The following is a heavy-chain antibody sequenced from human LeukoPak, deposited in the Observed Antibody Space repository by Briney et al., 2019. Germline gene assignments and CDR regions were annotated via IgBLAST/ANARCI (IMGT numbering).Heavy chain of an antibody. J-gene: IGHJ4*02. CDR3: AREGEYYFDY. Sequence: GSLRLSCAASGFTFSSYEMSWVRQAPGKGLEWVSYISSSGTTIYYADSVKGRFTISRDNAKNSLYLQMNSLRAEDTAVYYCAREGEYYFDYWGQGTLVTVSS. CDR2: ISSSGTTI. D-gene: IGHD3-16*01. CDR1: GFTFSSYE. V-gene: IGHV3-48*03.